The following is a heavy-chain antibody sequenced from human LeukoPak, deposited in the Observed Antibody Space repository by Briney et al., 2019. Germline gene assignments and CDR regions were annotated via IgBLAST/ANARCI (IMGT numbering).Heavy chain of an antibody. CDR2: IRYEGSNK. CDR1: GFTFSSYG. V-gene: IGHV3-30*02. CDR3: AKDQEPIVVVPAAIGGLDY. D-gene: IGHD2-2*02. Sequence: GGSLRLSCAASGFTFSSYGMHWVRQAPGKGLEWVAFIRYEGSNKYYADSVKGRFTISRDNSKNTLYLQMNSLRAEDTAVYYCAKDQEPIVVVPAAIGGLDYWGQGTLVTVSS. J-gene: IGHJ4*02.